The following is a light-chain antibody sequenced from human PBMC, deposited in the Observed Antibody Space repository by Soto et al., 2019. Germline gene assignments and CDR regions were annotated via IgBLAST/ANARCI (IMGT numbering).Light chain of an antibody. Sequence: DVVMTQTPLSLSVAPGQAASIACKSCQSLLHITGETFLFWYLQKPGQSPRLLIYEVSTRVSGVPDRFSGSGSGTDFTLEISRVETDDVGMYYCMQSTQLPPTLGQGTRLEIK. CDR3: MQSTQLPPT. J-gene: IGKJ5*01. CDR1: QSLLHITGETF. V-gene: IGKV2D-29*02. CDR2: EVS.